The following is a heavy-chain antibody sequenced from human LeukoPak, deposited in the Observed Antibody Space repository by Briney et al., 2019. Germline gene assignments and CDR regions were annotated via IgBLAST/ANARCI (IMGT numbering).Heavy chain of an antibody. CDR1: GFTFSSYA. CDR2: ISGSGGST. D-gene: IGHD1-26*01. J-gene: IGHJ5*02. V-gene: IGHV3-23*01. Sequence: GGSLRLSCAASGFTFSSYAMSWVRQAPGKGLEWASAISGSGGSTYYADSVKGRFTISRDNSKNTLYLQMNSLRAEDTAVYYCAKDLSGSYFIPFDPWGQGTLVTVSS. CDR3: AKDLSGSYFIPFDP.